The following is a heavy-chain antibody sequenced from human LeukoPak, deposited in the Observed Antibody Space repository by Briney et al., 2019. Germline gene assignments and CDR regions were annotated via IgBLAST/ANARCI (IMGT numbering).Heavy chain of an antibody. V-gene: IGHV1-69*04. CDR1: GYTFMSYG. D-gene: IGHD2-8*01. CDR2: IIPVLDTT. CDR3: ASPLTNVVVVSGAHTAFDL. Sequence: GASVKVSCKASGYTFMSYGISWVRQAPGQGLEWMGRIIPVLDTTIYAQKFQGRVTLTADKSTSTAYMKLSSLRSEDTAIYYCASPLTNVVVVSGAHTAFDLWGQGTMVTVSS. J-gene: IGHJ3*01.